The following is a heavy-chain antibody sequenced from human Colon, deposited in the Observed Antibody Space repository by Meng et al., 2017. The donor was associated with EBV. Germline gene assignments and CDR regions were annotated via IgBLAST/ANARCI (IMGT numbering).Heavy chain of an antibody. Sequence: QLQLQESGPRQLKPSETLSLTCTVSGGSISSSSHYWDWIRQPPGKGLEWIGSVYYSGSTFYSPSLKSRVTISIDTSKNQFSLKLNSGTAADTAIYYCARRTFYFDNSGSGYFFDSWGQGTLVTVSS. CDR2: VYYSGST. D-gene: IGHD3-22*01. V-gene: IGHV4-39*07. J-gene: IGHJ4*02. CDR1: GGSISSSSHY. CDR3: ARRTFYFDNSGSGYFFDS.